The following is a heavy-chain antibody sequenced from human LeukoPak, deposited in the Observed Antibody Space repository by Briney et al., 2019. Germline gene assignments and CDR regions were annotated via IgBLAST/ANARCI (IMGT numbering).Heavy chain of an antibody. CDR2: MTYSGTT. Sequence: PSGTLSLTCTVSGDSISSSSYYWAWVRQPPGEGLEWIGTMTYSGTTYCAPSLNSRVTISVDTSKKQLSLKLNSVTAADTAVYFCARQRITGTYRGYFDYWGQGTLVTVSS. CDR1: GDSISSSSYY. D-gene: IGHD1-7*01. J-gene: IGHJ4*02. CDR3: ARQRITGTYRGYFDY. V-gene: IGHV4-39*01.